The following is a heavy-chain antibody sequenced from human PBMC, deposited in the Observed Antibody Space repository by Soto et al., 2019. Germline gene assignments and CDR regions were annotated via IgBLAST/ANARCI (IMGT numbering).Heavy chain of an antibody. CDR2: VHYTGSA. D-gene: IGHD2-15*01. CDR3: ARGRGDARGTRFDY. J-gene: IGHJ4*02. CDR1: GDSMSTNY. V-gene: IGHV4-59*01. Sequence: QVQLQESGPGLVKPLETLSLTCTVSGDSMSTNYWTWIRQPPGKGLEWIAYVHYTGSATYNPSLKSRVTISVDTSKNQISLKVSSVTAADTAVYYCARGRGDARGTRFDYWGQGTLVTVSS.